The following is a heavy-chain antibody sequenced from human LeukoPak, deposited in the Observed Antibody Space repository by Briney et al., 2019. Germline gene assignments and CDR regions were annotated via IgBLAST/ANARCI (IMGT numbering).Heavy chain of an antibody. CDR3: VRVGRDGYNDYFDY. J-gene: IGHJ4*02. Sequence: SETLSLTCTVSGGSISSYYWSWVRRPPGKGLEWIGYIYYSGSTNSNPSLKSRVTLSVDTSKNQFSLKLSSVTAADTALYYCVRVGRDGYNDYFDYWGQGTLVTVSS. CDR2: IYYSGST. D-gene: IGHD5-24*01. V-gene: IGHV4-59*01. CDR1: GGSISSYY.